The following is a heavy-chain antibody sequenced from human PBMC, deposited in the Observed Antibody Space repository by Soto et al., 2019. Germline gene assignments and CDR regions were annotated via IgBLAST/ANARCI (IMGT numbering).Heavy chain of an antibody. D-gene: IGHD3-16*02. J-gene: IGHJ4*02. Sequence: QVRLMQSGAEVKKPGASVKVSCKTSGYIFASHDINWVRQASGQGLEWMGWMNPTSGNTGYSLKFQDRLTLTRDTSMNTAYMELSSLRSDDTAVYYCTRRLSRWLKSEEDPREDFDYWGQGTLVSVSS. CDR2: MNPTSGNT. V-gene: IGHV1-8*01. CDR3: TRRLSRWLKSEEDPREDFDY. CDR1: GYIFASHD.